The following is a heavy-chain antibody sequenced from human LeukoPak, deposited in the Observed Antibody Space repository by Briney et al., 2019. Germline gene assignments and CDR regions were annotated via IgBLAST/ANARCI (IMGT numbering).Heavy chain of an antibody. CDR3: ARHSSGWNNWFDP. Sequence: SETLSLTCAVYGGSFSGYYWSWIRQPPGKGLEWIGEINHSGRTNYNPSLKSRVTISVDTSKNQFSLKLSAVTAADTAVYYCARHSSGWNNWFDPWGQGTLVTVSS. V-gene: IGHV4-34*01. D-gene: IGHD6-19*01. CDR1: GGSFSGYY. CDR2: INHSGRT. J-gene: IGHJ5*02.